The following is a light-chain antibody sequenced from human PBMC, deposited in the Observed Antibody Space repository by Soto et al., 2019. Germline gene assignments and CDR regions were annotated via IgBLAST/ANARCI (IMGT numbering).Light chain of an antibody. Sequence: QSVLTQPASVSGSPGQSITISCTGTSSDVGGYNYVSWYQHHPAKAPKLMIYEVSHRPSGVSNRFSGSKSGNTASLTISGLQAEDEADYYCSSYTSSSTRVVFGGGTKLTVL. V-gene: IGLV2-14*01. J-gene: IGLJ2*01. CDR3: SSYTSSSTRVV. CDR2: EVS. CDR1: SSDVGGYNY.